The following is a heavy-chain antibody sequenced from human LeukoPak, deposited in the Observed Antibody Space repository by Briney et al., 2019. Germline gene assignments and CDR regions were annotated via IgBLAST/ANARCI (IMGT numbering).Heavy chain of an antibody. CDR1: GFTFSSYA. J-gene: IGHJ4*02. CDR2: ISGSGGST. V-gene: IGHV3-23*01. Sequence: GGSLRLSCAASGFTFSSYAMSWVRQAPGKGLEWVSAISGSGGSTYYADSVKGRFTISRDNSKNTLYLQMNSLRAEDTAVYYCARDWHYYDSSGYIGYWGQGTLVTVSS. CDR3: ARDWHYYDSSGYIGY. D-gene: IGHD3-22*01.